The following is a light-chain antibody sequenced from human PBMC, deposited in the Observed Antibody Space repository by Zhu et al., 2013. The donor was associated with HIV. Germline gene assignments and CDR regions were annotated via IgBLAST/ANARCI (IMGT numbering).Light chain of an antibody. Sequence: QSVLTQPPSVSAAPGQRVTISCSGSNFNIGKNHVSWYQQLPGTAPKLLIYDNDVRPSGVPDRFSGSKSGTSATLAITGLQTGDEADYYCGTWDSSLRLAVIGGGTMLTVL. CDR2: DND. J-gene: IGLJ3*02. CDR3: GTWDSSLRLAV. CDR1: NFNIGKNH. V-gene: IGLV1-51*01.